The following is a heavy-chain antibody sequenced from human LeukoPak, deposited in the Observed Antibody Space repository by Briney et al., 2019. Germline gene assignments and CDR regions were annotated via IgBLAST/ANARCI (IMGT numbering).Heavy chain of an antibody. CDR3: ARLVVVAATYYYYGMDV. J-gene: IGHJ6*02. Sequence: SKTLSLTCAVYGGSFSSYYWSWIRQPPGKGLEWIGEINHSGSTNYNPSLKSRVTISVDTSKNQFSLKLSSVTAADTAVYYCARLVVVAATYYYYGMDVWGQGTTVTVSS. CDR2: INHSGST. CDR1: GGSFSSYY. D-gene: IGHD2-15*01. V-gene: IGHV4-34*01.